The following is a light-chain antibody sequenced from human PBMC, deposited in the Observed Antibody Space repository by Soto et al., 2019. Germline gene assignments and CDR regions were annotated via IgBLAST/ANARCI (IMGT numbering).Light chain of an antibody. J-gene: IGKJ1*01. Sequence: EIVMTQSPATLSVSPGERATLSCRASQSVGSNLAWYQLKPGQAPRLIIYGASTRATGIPARFSGSGSGTDFTLTISSLQSEDFAIYFCQQYNNWPPDRTFGQGTKVEIK. CDR2: GAS. CDR3: QQYNNWPPDRT. V-gene: IGKV3-15*01. CDR1: QSVGSN.